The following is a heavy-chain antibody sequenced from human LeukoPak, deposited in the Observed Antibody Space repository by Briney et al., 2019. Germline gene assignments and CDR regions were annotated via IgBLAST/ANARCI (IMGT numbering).Heavy chain of an antibody. Sequence: SETLSLTCTVSGGSISSYYWSWIRQPPGKGLEWIGYIYYSGSTNYTPSLNSRVTISVDTSKNQFSLKLSSVTTADTAVYYCARHSTNYYYGMDVWGQGTTVTVSS. D-gene: IGHD3-3*02. CDR3: ARHSTNYYYGMDV. CDR2: IYYSGST. J-gene: IGHJ6*02. V-gene: IGHV4-59*08. CDR1: GGSISSYY.